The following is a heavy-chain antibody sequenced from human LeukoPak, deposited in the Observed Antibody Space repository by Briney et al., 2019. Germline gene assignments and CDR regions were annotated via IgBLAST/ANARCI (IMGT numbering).Heavy chain of an antibody. CDR3: ARGSEYFPPDY. J-gene: IGHJ4*02. Sequence: SVKVSCKASGGTFSSYAISWVRQAPGQGLEWMGGIIPIFGTANYAQKFQGRVTMTRNTSISTAYMELSSLRSEDTAVYYCARGSEYFPPDYWGQGTLVTVSS. D-gene: IGHD3-9*01. V-gene: IGHV1-69*05. CDR1: GGTFSSYA. CDR2: IIPIFGTA.